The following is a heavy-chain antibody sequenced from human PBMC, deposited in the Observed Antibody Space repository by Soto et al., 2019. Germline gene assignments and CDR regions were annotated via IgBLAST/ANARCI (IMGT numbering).Heavy chain of an antibody. V-gene: IGHV4-34*01. CDR3: ARDKITGLFDY. CDR2: INHSGST. CDR1: GASFSGYY. Sequence: QVQLQQWGAGLLKPSETLSLTCAVYGASFSGYYWTWIRQPLGTGMEWNGEINHSGSTNYNPSLNSRVTISVDTSKNQFSLKLTSVTSEDTAVYYCARDKITGLFDYLGQGTLVTVSS. D-gene: IGHD2-8*02. J-gene: IGHJ4*02.